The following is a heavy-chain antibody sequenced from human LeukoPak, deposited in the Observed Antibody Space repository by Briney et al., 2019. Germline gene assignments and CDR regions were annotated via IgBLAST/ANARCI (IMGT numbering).Heavy chain of an antibody. CDR2: IKQDGSEK. V-gene: IGHV3-7*01. J-gene: IGHJ4*02. Sequence: GGSLRLSCAASGFTFISYWLIWVRQAPGKGLEWVANIKQDGSEKYYVDSVKGRFTISRDNAKNSLYLQMNSLRAEDTAVYYCARVLGITMLVVPDHLDYWGQGTLVTVSS. CDR3: ARVLGITMLVVPDHLDY. CDR1: GFTFISYW. D-gene: IGHD3-22*01.